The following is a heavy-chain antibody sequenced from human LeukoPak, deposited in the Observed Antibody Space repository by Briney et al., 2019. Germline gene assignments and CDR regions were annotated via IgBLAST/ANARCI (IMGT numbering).Heavy chain of an antibody. Sequence: PGGSLRLSCTASGFTVSSNYMSWVRQAPGKGLEWVSVIYSGGSTYYADFVKGRFTISRDNSKNTLYLQMNSLRAEGTAVYYCAKEESYDFWSGHDYWGQGTLVTVSS. CDR2: IYSGGST. CDR1: GFTVSSNY. J-gene: IGHJ4*02. D-gene: IGHD3-3*01. V-gene: IGHV3-53*05. CDR3: AKEESYDFWSGHDY.